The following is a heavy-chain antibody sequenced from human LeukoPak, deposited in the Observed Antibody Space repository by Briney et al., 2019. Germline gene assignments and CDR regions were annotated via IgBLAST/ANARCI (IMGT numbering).Heavy chain of an antibody. CDR1: GASINNNF. CDR2: IYSSGSA. V-gene: IGHV4-59*08. CDR3: ARHRDYYDT. J-gene: IGHJ4*01. D-gene: IGHD3-22*01. Sequence: PSDTLSLTCTVSGASINNNFWTWIRQPPGKGLEWIGYIYSSGSANYNPSLKSRVIISGDTSKNQISLNLTSVTAADTALYFCARHRDYYDTWGHGTLVTVSS.